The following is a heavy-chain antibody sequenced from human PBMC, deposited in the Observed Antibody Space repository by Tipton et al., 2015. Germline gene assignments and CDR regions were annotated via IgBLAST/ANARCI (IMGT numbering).Heavy chain of an antibody. CDR2: INHSGGT. CDR3: ARFRYYGSGTERGYFHGLDV. Sequence: LRLSCAVYGGSFSGYYWTWIRQPPGKGLEWIGEINHSGGTKYNPSLRSRVTMSVDKSKNQFSLNLRSVTAADTAVYYCARFRYYGSGTERGYFHGLDVWGQGTTVTVSS. V-gene: IGHV4-34*01. D-gene: IGHD3-10*01. CDR1: GGSFSGYY. J-gene: IGHJ6*02.